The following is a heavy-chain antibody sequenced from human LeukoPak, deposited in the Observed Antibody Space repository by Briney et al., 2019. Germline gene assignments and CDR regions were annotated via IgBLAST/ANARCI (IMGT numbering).Heavy chain of an antibody. Sequence: ASVKVSCKASGYTFTSYGISWVQQGPGQGLEWVGWISAYNGNTNYAQKLQGRVTMTTDTSTSTAYMELRSLRSDDTAVYYCARESTPLWFGESPMHFDYWGQGTLVTVSS. CDR1: GYTFTSYG. J-gene: IGHJ4*02. CDR2: ISAYNGNT. V-gene: IGHV1-18*01. D-gene: IGHD3-10*01. CDR3: ARESTPLWFGESPMHFDY.